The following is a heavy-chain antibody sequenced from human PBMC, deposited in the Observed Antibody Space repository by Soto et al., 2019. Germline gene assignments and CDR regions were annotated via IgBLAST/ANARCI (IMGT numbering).Heavy chain of an antibody. V-gene: IGHV1-2*04. CDR2: INPNSGGT. CDR3: ARDYGLLWFGELSGWFDS. D-gene: IGHD3-10*01. CDR1: GYTFTGYY. Sequence: QVQLVQSGAEVKKPGASVKVSCKASGYTFTGYYMHWVRQAPGQGLEWMGWINPNSGGTNYAQKFQGWVTMTRDTSISTAYMELSRLRSDDTAVYYCARDYGLLWFGELSGWFDSWGQGTLVTVSS. J-gene: IGHJ5*01.